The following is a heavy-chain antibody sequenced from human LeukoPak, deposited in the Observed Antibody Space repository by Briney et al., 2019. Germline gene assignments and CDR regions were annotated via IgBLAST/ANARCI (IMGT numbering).Heavy chain of an antibody. CDR2: IKQDGSEK. CDR3: ARDNGVVHGVYYMDV. Sequence: GGSLRLSCAASGFTFSNYWMTWVRQAPGKGLEWVADIKQDGSEKLYVNSVRGRFTISRDNAKMSLLLQMNSLRAEDTAVYYCARDNGVVHGVYYMDVWGKGTTVTVS. D-gene: IGHD3-3*01. J-gene: IGHJ6*03. CDR1: GFTFSNYW. V-gene: IGHV3-7*01.